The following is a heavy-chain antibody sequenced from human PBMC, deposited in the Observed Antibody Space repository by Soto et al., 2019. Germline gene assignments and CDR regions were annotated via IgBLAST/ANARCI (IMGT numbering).Heavy chain of an antibody. J-gene: IGHJ6*02. CDR3: ARDSTILTRAMDV. CDR2: ISSSGST. CDR1: GDSISNYY. D-gene: IGHD3-3*01. V-gene: IGHV4-4*07. Sequence: SETLSLTCTVSGDSISNYYWSWIRQPAGKGLEWIGRISSSGSTNYNPSLKSRVTMSIDTSEKQLSLNLRSVTAADTAVYYCARDSTILTRAMDVCGPGTTVTVSS.